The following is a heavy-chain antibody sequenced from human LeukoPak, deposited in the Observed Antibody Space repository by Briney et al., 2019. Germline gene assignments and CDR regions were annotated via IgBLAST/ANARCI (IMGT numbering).Heavy chain of an antibody. CDR1: GFTFSSYA. J-gene: IGHJ6*03. CDR3: ARKSLVGATTFYYYYMDV. CDR2: ISGSGGST. D-gene: IGHD1-26*01. V-gene: IGHV3-23*01. Sequence: PGGSLRLSCAASGFTFSSYAMSWVRQAPGKGLEWVSAISGSGGSTYYADSVKGRFTISRDNSKNTLYLQMNSLRAEDTAVYYCARKSLVGATTFYYYYMDVWGKGATVTVSS.